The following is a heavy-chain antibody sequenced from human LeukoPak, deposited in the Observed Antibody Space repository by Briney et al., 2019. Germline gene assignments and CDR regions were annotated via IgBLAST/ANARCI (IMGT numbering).Heavy chain of an antibody. CDR1: GFTFIDYD. Sequence: GGSLRLSCAASGFTFIDYDMHWVRQVIGKGLEWVSAIGIRGDTHYSGSVKGRFTISRENAESSLYLQMNSLRAEHTAVYYCARGGIQVSGIDEFDYWGQGTLVTVSS. V-gene: IGHV3-13*01. CDR3: ARGGIQVSGIDEFDY. J-gene: IGHJ4*02. D-gene: IGHD6-19*01. CDR2: IGIRGDT.